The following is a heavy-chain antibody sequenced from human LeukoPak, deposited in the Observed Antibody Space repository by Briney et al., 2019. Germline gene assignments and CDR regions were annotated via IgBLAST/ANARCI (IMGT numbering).Heavy chain of an antibody. V-gene: IGHV1-2*02. CDR2: INPNSGGT. CDR1: GYTFTSYD. D-gene: IGHD4-23*01. J-gene: IGHJ3*02. Sequence: GASVKVSCKASGYTFTSYDINWVRQAPGQGLEWMGWINPNSGGTNYAQKFQGRVTMTRDTSISTAYMELSRLRSDDTAVYYCAIDFAGGAFDIWGQGTMVTVSS. CDR3: AIDFAGGAFDI.